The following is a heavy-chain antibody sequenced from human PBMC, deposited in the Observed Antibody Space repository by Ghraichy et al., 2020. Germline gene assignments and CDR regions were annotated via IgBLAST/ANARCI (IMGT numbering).Heavy chain of an antibody. Sequence: SETLSLTCAVSGGSISSSNWWSWVRQPPGKGLEWIGEIYHSGSTNYNPSLKSRVTISVDKSKNQFSLKLSSVTAADTAVYYCARGIRFLEWSLYPGPGPFDPWGQGTLVTVSS. CDR3: ARGIRFLEWSLYPGPGPFDP. CDR1: GGSISSSNW. V-gene: IGHV4-4*02. D-gene: IGHD3-3*01. J-gene: IGHJ5*02. CDR2: IYHSGST.